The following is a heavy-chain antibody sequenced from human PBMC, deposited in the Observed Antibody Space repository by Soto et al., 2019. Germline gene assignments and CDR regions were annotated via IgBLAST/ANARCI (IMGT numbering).Heavy chain of an antibody. D-gene: IGHD6-13*01. V-gene: IGHV4-39*07. Sequence: SETLSLTCTVSGGSISSSSYYWGWIRQPPGKGLEWIGSIYYSGSTYYNPSLKSRVTISVDTSKNQFSLKLSSVTAADTAVYYCARANSSSWPYYYGMDVWGQGTTVTVSS. CDR1: GGSISSSSYY. J-gene: IGHJ6*02. CDR3: ARANSSSWPYYYGMDV. CDR2: IYYSGST.